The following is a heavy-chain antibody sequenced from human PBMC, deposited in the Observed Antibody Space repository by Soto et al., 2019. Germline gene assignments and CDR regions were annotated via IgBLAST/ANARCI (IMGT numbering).Heavy chain of an antibody. CDR1: GYTLTSYH. V-gene: IGHV1-46*01. Sequence: QVQLVQSGAEVKKPGASVKVSCKASGYTLTSYHMNWVRQATGQGLEWVGKMSPSGDRTWYPQKFQVRGTITRDTYTATYYMEMSRLRFEYTALSYCARDRGHYGDNDYWGQGTLVTVSS. CDR2: MSPSGDRT. J-gene: IGHJ4*02. D-gene: IGHD4-17*01. CDR3: ARDRGHYGDNDY.